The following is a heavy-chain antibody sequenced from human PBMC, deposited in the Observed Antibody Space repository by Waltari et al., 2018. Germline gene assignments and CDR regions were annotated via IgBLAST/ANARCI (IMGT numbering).Heavy chain of an antibody. V-gene: IGHV3-7*01. CDR1: GFIVSSYW. J-gene: IGHJ6*02. Sequence: EVQLVESGGGLVQRGGSLRLSCAASGFIVSSYWMTWVRQAPGKGLEWVANIKQDGSATYYIDSVEGRFTVSRDNANKSLFLQMNSLRADDTAVYYCARGINVGMDVWGQGTTVTVSS. CDR3: ARGINVGMDV. D-gene: IGHD2-21*01. CDR2: IKQDGSAT.